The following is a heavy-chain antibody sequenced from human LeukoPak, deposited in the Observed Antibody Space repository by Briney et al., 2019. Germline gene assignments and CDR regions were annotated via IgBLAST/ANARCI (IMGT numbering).Heavy chain of an antibody. J-gene: IGHJ5*02. CDR1: GVSFSGYC. CDR2: INHSGST. V-gene: IGHV4-34*01. D-gene: IGHD3-16*01. CDR3: ARGSFMITFGGVPHRWFDP. Sequence: PSETLSLTCAVYGVSFSGYCWSWIRQPPGKGLEWIGEINHSGSTNYNPSLKSRVTISVDTSKNQFSLKLSSVTAADTAVYYCARGSFMITFGGVPHRWFDPWGQGTLVTVSS.